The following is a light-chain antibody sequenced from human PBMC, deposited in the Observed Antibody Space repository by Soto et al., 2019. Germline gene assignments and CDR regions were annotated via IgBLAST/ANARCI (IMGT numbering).Light chain of an antibody. Sequence: DIQMTQSPSSVSASVGDRVTITCRASRGISSWLAWYQQKPGKAPNLLIFAASSLQSGVLSRFSGSGSGTDFTLTISSLQPEDFATYYCQQANSFPLTFGGGTKVDI. CDR1: RGISSW. V-gene: IGKV1-12*01. CDR3: QQANSFPLT. J-gene: IGKJ4*01. CDR2: AAS.